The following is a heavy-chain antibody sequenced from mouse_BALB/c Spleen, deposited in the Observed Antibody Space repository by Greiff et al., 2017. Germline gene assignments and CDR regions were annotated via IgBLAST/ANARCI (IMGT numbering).Heavy chain of an antibody. J-gene: IGHJ3*01. CDR3: ARYGPAWFAY. Sequence: EVQLQQSGPGLVKPSQSLSLTCTVTGYSITSDYAWNWIRQFPGNKLEWMGYISYSGSTNYNPSLKSRISITRDTSKNQFFLQLNSVTTEDTATYYCARYGPAWFAYWGQGTLVTVSA. CDR2: ISYSGST. CDR1: GYSITSDYA. V-gene: IGHV3-2*02. D-gene: IGHD1-1*02.